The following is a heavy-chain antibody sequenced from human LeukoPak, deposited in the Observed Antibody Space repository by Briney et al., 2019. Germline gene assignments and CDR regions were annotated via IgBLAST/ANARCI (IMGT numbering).Heavy chain of an antibody. D-gene: IGHD3-3*01. Sequence: SETLSLTCAVYGGSFSGYYWSWIRQPPGKGLEWIGEINRSGSTNYNPSLKSRVTISVDTSKNQFSLKLSSVTAADTAVYYCARGHLLGWLSRRYNWFDPWGQGTLVTVSS. CDR3: ARGHLLGWLSRRYNWFDP. CDR1: GGSFSGYY. CDR2: INRSGST. V-gene: IGHV4-34*01. J-gene: IGHJ5*02.